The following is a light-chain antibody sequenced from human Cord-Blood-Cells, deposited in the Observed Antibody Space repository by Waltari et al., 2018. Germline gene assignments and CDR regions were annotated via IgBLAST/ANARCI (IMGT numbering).Light chain of an antibody. CDR2: SNN. CDR1: SPHIGRNP. J-gene: IGLJ2*01. CDR3: AAWDDSLNGPV. V-gene: IGLV1-44*01. Sequence: SVLTPPPPASGTPAQRVTISCSGRSPHIGRNPVNWYQQLPGTAPKLLIYSNNQRPSGVPDRFSGSKSGTSASLAISGLQSEDEADYYCAAWDDSLNGPVFGGGTKLTVL.